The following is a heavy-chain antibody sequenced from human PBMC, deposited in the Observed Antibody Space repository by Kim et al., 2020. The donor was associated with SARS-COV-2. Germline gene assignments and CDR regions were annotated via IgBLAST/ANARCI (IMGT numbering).Heavy chain of an antibody. D-gene: IGHD3-3*01. V-gene: IGHV4-4*07. CDR3: AREVYYDFWSGYYP. Sequence: NPALKRRVTMSVDTSKNQFSLKLSSVTAADTAVYYCAREVYYDFWSGYYPWGQGTLVTVSS. J-gene: IGHJ4*02.